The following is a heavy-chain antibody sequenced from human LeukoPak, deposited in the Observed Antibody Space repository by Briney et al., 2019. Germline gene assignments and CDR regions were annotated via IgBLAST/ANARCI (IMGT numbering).Heavy chain of an antibody. Sequence: PSETLSLTCNVSGASISSYYWTWIRKPAGKRLEWIGRINTSGRTNYNPSLKSRVTMSVDTSKNQFSLKLISVTAADTAVYYCARTQQWLPIDYWGQGTLVTVSS. CDR1: GASISSYY. D-gene: IGHD6-19*01. J-gene: IGHJ4*02. CDR3: ARTQQWLPIDY. V-gene: IGHV4-4*07. CDR2: INTSGRT.